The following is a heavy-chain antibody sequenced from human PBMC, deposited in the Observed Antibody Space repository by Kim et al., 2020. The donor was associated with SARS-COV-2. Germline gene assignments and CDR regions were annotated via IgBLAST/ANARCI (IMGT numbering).Heavy chain of an antibody. V-gene: IGHV3-9*01. CDR2: IRRQIGSV. D-gene: IGHD6-13*01. CDR1: GFTFDDYW. Sequence: GGSLRLSCAASGFTFDDYWMHWVRQTPGKGLEWVAGIRRQIGSVGTADAVHGQGTITRYRAETYLKLLMHIHSPKTAATYYYAYDIDHCSSSCFYWGQGT. CDR3: AYDIDHCSSSCFY. J-gene: IGHJ4*02.